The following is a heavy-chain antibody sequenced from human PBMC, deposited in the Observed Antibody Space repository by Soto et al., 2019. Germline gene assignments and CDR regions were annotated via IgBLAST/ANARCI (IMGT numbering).Heavy chain of an antibody. CDR2: IYYRGST. J-gene: IGHJ6*02. V-gene: IGHV4-30-4*01. CDR1: GGSISSGDYY. Sequence: QVQLQESGPGLVKPSQTLSLTCTVSGGSISSGDYYWSWIRQPPGKGLEWIGYIYYRGSTYYNPSLKSRVTISVDTPKNQYSLKLSSVTAADTAVYYCASGSHYYYYGMDVWGQGTTVTVSS. CDR3: ASGSHYYYYGMDV. D-gene: IGHD2-15*01.